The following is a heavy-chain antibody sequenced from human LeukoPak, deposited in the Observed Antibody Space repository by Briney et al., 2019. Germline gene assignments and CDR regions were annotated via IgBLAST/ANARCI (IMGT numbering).Heavy chain of an antibody. CDR2: ISAYNGNT. CDR3: ARSYSSGWYTWFDP. Sequence: GASVKVSCKASGYTFTNYGISWVRQAPGQVLEWMGWISAYNGNTNYGQKFQDRVTMTTDTSTSTAYMELRSLRSDDTAMYFCARSYSSGWYTWFDPWGQGTLVTVSS. V-gene: IGHV1-18*01. D-gene: IGHD6-19*01. J-gene: IGHJ5*02. CDR1: GYTFTNYG.